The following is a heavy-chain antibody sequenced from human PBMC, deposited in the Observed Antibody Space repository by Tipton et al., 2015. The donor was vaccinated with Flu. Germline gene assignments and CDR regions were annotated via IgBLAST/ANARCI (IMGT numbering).Heavy chain of an antibody. J-gene: IGHJ5*02. V-gene: IGHV4-38-2*02. Sequence: TLSLTCSVSGDSIGSRYFWGWIRQPPGKGLEWIGNVHQTGSTYYNPSLRSRVTIAVDRPKNQFSLRLTSVTAADTAVYYCAKVIPELVAGLDRWGQGTLVTVSS. D-gene: IGHD6-19*01. CDR1: GDSIGSRYF. CDR3: AKVIPELVAGLDR. CDR2: VHQTGST.